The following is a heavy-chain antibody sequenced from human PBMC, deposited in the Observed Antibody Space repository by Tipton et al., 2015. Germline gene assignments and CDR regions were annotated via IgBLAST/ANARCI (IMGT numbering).Heavy chain of an antibody. CDR2: IHHGETT. V-gene: IGHV4-4*02. Sequence: SLRLSCTVSGDSISSSSWWTWVRQPPGKGLEWIGEIHHGETTNYNPSLKSRVTMSVDTSKNQFSPQLSSVTAADTAVYYCAREGWNSDSSGYDYWGQGTLVTVSS. J-gene: IGHJ4*02. CDR3: AREGWNSDSSGYDY. D-gene: IGHD3-22*01. CDR1: GDSISSSSW.